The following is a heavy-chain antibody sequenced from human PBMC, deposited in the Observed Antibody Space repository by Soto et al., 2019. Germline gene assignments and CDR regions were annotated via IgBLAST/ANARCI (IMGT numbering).Heavy chain of an antibody. D-gene: IGHD3-3*01. V-gene: IGHV3-21*01. CDR2: ISSSSSYI. CDR1: GFTFRSYS. Sequence: GGSLRLSCAASGFTFRSYSMNGVRQAPGKGLEWVSSISSSSSYIYYADSVKGRFTISRDNAKNSLYLQMNSLRAEDTAVYYSARESLLRFLEWSRKSADAFDIWGQGTMVTVSS. J-gene: IGHJ3*02. CDR3: ARESLLRFLEWSRKSADAFDI.